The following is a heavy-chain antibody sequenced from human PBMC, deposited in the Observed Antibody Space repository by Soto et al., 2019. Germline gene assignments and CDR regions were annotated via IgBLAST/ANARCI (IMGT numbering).Heavy chain of an antibody. CDR1: GGSFSGYY. CDR3: ARGWGRIFDY. Sequence: QVQLQQWGAGLLKPSETLSLTCAVYGGSFSGYYWNWIRQPPGKGLEWIGAINHSGSTNYNPSLNSRVTISVDTSKNQFSLKLSSVSAADTAVYYCARGWGRIFDYWGQGTLVTVSS. D-gene: IGHD7-27*01. CDR2: INHSGST. V-gene: IGHV4-34*01. J-gene: IGHJ4*02.